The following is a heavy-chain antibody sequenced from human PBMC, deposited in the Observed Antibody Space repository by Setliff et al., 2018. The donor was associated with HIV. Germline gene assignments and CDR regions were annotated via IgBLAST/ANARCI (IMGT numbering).Heavy chain of an antibody. D-gene: IGHD3-3*01. J-gene: IGHJ4*02. CDR3: ARGAYYDFWSGFESGFDY. CDR1: GFTLTSWF. Sequence: ASVKVSCKASGFTLTSWFLHWVRQAPGQGPEWMGIINPSAGSTSYAQKFQGRVNMTSDTSTSTVYMGLISLKSDDTAVYYCARGAYYDFWSGFESGFDYWGQGTLVTVSS. V-gene: IGHV1-46*01. CDR2: INPSAGST.